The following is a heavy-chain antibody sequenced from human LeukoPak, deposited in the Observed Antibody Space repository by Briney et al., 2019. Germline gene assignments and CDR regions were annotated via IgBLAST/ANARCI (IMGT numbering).Heavy chain of an antibody. V-gene: IGHV3-30-3*01. J-gene: IGHJ5*02. CDR1: GFTFSSYA. Sequence: GRSLRLSCAASGFTFSSYAMHWVRQAPGKGLEWVAVISYDGSNKYYADSVKGRFTISRDNSKNTLYLQMNSLRAEDTAVYYCARDLGFWSGYPTTFWFDPWGQGTLVTVSS. CDR2: ISYDGSNK. CDR3: ARDLGFWSGYPTTFWFDP. D-gene: IGHD3-3*01.